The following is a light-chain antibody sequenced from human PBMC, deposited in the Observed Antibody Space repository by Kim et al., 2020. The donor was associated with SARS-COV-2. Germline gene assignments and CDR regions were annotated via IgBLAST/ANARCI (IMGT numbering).Light chain of an antibody. Sequence: VSPGEGDTLSCWASQSVSSILAWYQKKPGQAPRLLIYRASTRATGLQARFSGGGSGTEYTLTIDSLQSEDFAVYYCHQYNTWPYTFGQGTKLEI. CDR3: HQYNTWPYT. CDR2: RAS. V-gene: IGKV3-15*01. CDR1: QSVSSI. J-gene: IGKJ2*01.